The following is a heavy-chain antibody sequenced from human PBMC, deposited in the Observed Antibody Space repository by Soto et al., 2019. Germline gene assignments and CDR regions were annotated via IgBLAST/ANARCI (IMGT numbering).Heavy chain of an antibody. CDR1: GYTFTSYG. CDR2: ISAYNGNT. Sequence: QVQLVQSGAEVKKPGASVKVSCKASGYTFTSYGISWVRQAPGQGREWMGWISAYNGNTNYAQKLQGRVTMTTDTSTSTAYMELRSLRSDDTAVYYCARDLPTVTTEDVRLDPWGQGTLVTVSS. CDR3: ARDLPTVTTEDVRLDP. J-gene: IGHJ5*02. D-gene: IGHD4-17*01. V-gene: IGHV1-18*01.